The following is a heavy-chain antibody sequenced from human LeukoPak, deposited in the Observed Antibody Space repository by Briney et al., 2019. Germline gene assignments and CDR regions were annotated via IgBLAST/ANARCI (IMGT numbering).Heavy chain of an antibody. CDR3: ARWNWLPDY. CDR1: GFTFSAYW. Sequence: GGSLRLSCAASGFTFSAYWMSWVRQTPGKGLEWGANIKGDGSIEYYMDSVKGRFTISRDNAKSSLYLQMNSLRAEDTAVYYCARWNWLPDYWGQGTLVTVSS. V-gene: IGHV3-7*03. CDR2: IKGDGSIE. D-gene: IGHD3-9*01. J-gene: IGHJ4*02.